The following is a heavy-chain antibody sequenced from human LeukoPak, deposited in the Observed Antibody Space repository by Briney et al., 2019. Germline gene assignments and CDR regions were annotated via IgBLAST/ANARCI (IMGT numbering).Heavy chain of an antibody. D-gene: IGHD6-13*01. J-gene: IGHJ3*01. CDR2: INPNSGGT. Sequence: ASVLFSCKASGYTFTGYYMHWVRQAPGQGLEWMGWINPNSGGTNYPQKFQGRVTMTRDTSISTAYMELSRLRSDDTAVYYCASSSSWYSAFDFWGQGSIVADSS. V-gene: IGHV1-2*02. CDR1: GYTFTGYY. CDR3: ASSSSWYSAFDF.